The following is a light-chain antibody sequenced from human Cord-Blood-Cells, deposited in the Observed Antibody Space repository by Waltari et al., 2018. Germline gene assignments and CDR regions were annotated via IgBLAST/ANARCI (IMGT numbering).Light chain of an antibody. CDR3: NSRDSSGNHLVV. J-gene: IGLJ2*01. CDR2: GKN. Sequence: SSALTQDPAVPVALGQTVRITCPGDSLRSYYARWYQQKPGQAPVLVIYGKNNRPSGIPDRFSGSSSGNTASLTFTGAQAEDEADYYCNSRDSSGNHLVVFGGGTKLTVL. V-gene: IGLV3-19*01. CDR1: SLRSYY.